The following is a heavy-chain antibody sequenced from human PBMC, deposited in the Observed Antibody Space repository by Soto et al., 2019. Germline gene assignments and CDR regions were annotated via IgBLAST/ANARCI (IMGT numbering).Heavy chain of an antibody. CDR3: ARAHVSGWSSGWFDP. CDR2: IYYSGST. CDR1: GGSISSGGYY. D-gene: IGHD6-19*01. J-gene: IGHJ5*02. V-gene: IGHV4-31*03. Sequence: QVQLQESGPGLVKPSRTLSLTCTVSGGSISSGGYYWSWIRQHPGKGLEWIGYIYYSGSTYYNPSLKSRVTISVDTSKNQFSLKLSPVTAADTAVYYCARAHVSGWSSGWFDPWGQGTLVTVSS.